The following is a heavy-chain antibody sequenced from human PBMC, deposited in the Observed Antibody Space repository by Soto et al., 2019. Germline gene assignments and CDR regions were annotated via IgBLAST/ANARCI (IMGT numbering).Heavy chain of an antibody. V-gene: IGHV4-39*01. CDR2: IYYSGTT. CDR3: ARLYSGSYSYY. CDR1: GGSISGTDYY. Sequence: LETLSLTCTVSGGSISGTDYYWGWIRQPPGKGLEWIGSIYYSGTTHYNPSLKSRVTISVDTPKNQFSLKLSSVTAADTAVYYCARLYSGSYSYYWGQGTLVTVSS. J-gene: IGHJ4*02. D-gene: IGHD1-26*01.